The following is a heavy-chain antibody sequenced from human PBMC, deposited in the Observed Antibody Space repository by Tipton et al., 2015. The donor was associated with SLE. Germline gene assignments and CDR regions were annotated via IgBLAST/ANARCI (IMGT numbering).Heavy chain of an antibody. Sequence: TLSLTCTVSGVSISDHSWGWIRQPPGRGLEWIGYISYSGRSNYNPSLKSQVTISLDTSKNQVSLKVSSVTAADTAMYYCARRFRDSYYFDYWGQGTLVTVSS. J-gene: IGHJ4*02. CDR3: ARRFRDSYYFDY. V-gene: IGHV4-59*08. CDR1: GVSISDHS. CDR2: ISYSGRS.